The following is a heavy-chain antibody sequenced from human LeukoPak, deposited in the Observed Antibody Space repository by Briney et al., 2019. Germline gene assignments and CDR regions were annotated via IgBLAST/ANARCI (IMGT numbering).Heavy chain of an antibody. CDR3: ASRHFEN. CDR1: GFTFSSYA. CDR2: ISSSGGST. J-gene: IGHJ4*02. Sequence: GGSLRLSCAASGFTFSSYAMSWVRQAPGKGLEWVSGISSSGGSTYYADSVKGRFTISRDNSKHTLFLQMSSLRAEDTAVYYCASRHFENWGQGTLVTVSS. V-gene: IGHV3-23*01.